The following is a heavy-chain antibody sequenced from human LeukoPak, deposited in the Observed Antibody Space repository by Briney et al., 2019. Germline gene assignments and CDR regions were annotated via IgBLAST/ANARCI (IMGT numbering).Heavy chain of an antibody. Sequence: PGGSLRLSCAVSGFNFDIAWMNWVRQAPGKGLEWVSNIKQDGSEKYYVDSVKGRFTISRDNAKNSLYLQMNSLRAEDTAVYYCARDPYYDFWSGPPLGDNWFDPWGQGTLVTVSS. CDR3: ARDPYYDFWSGPPLGDNWFDP. J-gene: IGHJ5*02. V-gene: IGHV3-7*01. CDR2: IKQDGSEK. D-gene: IGHD3-3*01. CDR1: GFNFDIAW.